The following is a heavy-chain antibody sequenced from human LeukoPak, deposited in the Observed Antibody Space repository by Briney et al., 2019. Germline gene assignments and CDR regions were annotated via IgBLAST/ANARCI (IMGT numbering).Heavy chain of an antibody. CDR1: GFTFSSYE. Sequence: PGGPLRLSCTASGFTFSSYEMNWVRQAPGKGLEWVSYISSSGSTRYYADSVRGRFTISRDNSKNTLYLDMTGLRAEDTAVYFCAKDGWEIRLATGNWGQGTLVTVSS. CDR2: ISSSGSTR. D-gene: IGHD1-26*01. J-gene: IGHJ4*02. CDR3: AKDGWEIRLATGN. V-gene: IGHV3-48*03.